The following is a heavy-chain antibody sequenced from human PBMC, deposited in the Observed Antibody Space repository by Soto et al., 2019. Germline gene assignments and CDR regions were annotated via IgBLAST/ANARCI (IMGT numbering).Heavy chain of an antibody. D-gene: IGHD1-1*01. CDR3: ARRLVWNDHFSFDY. V-gene: IGHV1-69*01. CDR1: GGTFSSYA. J-gene: IGHJ4*02. CDR2: IIPIFSTA. Sequence: QVQLVQSGAEVKKPGSSVKVSCKASGGTFSSYAISWVRQAPGQGLEWMGGIIPIFSTANYAQKFQGRVTITADESTSTAYMELSSLRSEDTAVYYCARRLVWNDHFSFDYWGQGTLVTVSS.